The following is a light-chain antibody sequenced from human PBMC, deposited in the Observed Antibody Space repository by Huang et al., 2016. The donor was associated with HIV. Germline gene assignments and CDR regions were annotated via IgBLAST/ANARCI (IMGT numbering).Light chain of an antibody. Sequence: EIVLTQSPPTLSLSPGERATLACRASNGITSYLACDQQKPAQPPRLLIDDASNRATGIPARFSGSGSATDFTLTISRLEPEDFAVYYCQQRFNSITFGQGTRLEIK. V-gene: IGKV3-11*01. J-gene: IGKJ5*01. CDR3: QQRFNSIT. CDR1: NGITSY. CDR2: DAS.